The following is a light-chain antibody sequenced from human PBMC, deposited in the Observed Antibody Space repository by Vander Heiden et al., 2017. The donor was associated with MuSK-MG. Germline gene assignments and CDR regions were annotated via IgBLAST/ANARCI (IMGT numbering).Light chain of an antibody. V-gene: IGKV1-33*01. CDR1: HDITNY. CDR3: QQDYNVPIT. Sequence: DIQMTQSPSSLSASVGGRVTISCQASHDITNYLNWFQQKPGKAPKLLIYDACDLETGVPSRFSGSGSGTNFTFSISSLQPEDFATYYCQQDYNVPITFGQGTLMEIK. CDR2: DAC. J-gene: IGKJ5*01.